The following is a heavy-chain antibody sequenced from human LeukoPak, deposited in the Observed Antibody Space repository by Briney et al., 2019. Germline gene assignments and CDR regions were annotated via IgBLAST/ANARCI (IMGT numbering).Heavy chain of an antibody. CDR2: ISGSDGST. CDR3: ASSYGSGSYYSDY. V-gene: IGHV3-23*01. CDR1: GFTFSSYA. J-gene: IGHJ4*02. D-gene: IGHD3-10*01. Sequence: GGSLRLSCAASGFTFSSYAMSWVRQAPGKGLEWVSGISGSDGSTNYADSVKGRFTISRENSKNTLHLQMNSLRAEDTAVYYCASSYGSGSYYSDYWGQGTLVTVSS.